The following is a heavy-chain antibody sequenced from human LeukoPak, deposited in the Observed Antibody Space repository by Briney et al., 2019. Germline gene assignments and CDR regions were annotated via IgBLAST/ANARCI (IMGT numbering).Heavy chain of an antibody. CDR1: GYSISSSNW. V-gene: IGHV4-28*01. J-gene: IGHJ4*02. CDR3: ATYRSRGFDY. CDR2: IFNSGGT. D-gene: IGHD2-21*01. Sequence: PSDTLSLTCAVSGYSISSSNWWGWIRQPPGKGLEWIGYIFNSGGTNYNPSLKSRVTISLDTSKNQFSLKLSSVTAADTAAYYCATYRSRGFDYWGQGTLVTVSS.